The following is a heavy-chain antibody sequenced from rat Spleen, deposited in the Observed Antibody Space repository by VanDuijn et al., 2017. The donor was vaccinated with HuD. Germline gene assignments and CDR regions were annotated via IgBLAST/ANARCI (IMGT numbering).Heavy chain of an antibody. Sequence: EVQLVETGGGLLQPGSSLQLSCVASGFTFSRYWVYWVRQAPGKGLEWVSSISSEGANTYYSDSMKGRFTISRDNTKNTLYLQMNSLRSEDTATYYCTRDYGYNYGVMDAWGQGASVTVSS. CDR3: TRDYGYNYGVMDA. D-gene: IGHD1-9*01. CDR1: GFTFSRYW. CDR2: ISSEGANT. V-gene: IGHV5-58*01. J-gene: IGHJ4*01.